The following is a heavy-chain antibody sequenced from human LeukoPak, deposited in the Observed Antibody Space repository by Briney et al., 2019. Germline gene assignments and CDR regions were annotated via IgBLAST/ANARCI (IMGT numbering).Heavy chain of an antibody. Sequence: SETLSLTCTVSGGSISSGGYYWSWIRQPPGKGLEWIGYIYHSGSTYYNPSLKSRVTISVGTSKNQFSLKLSSVTAADTAVYYCASYSGSFFDYWGQGTLVTVSS. CDR2: IYHSGST. V-gene: IGHV4-30-2*01. CDR1: GGSISSGGYY. D-gene: IGHD1-26*01. CDR3: ASYSGSFFDY. J-gene: IGHJ4*02.